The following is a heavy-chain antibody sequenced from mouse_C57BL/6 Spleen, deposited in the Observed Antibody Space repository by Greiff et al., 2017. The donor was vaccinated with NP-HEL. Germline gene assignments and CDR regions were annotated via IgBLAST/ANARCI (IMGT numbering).Heavy chain of an antibody. Sequence: EVQLQQSGPELVKPGASVKISCKASGYTFTDYYMNWVKQSHGKSLEWIGDINPNNGGTSYKQKFKGKATLTVAQSYSNAFMELRSLTSEDSAVYCCASSLITTVVDYWGQGTTLTVSS. CDR3: ASSLITTVVDY. V-gene: IGHV1-26*01. J-gene: IGHJ2*01. D-gene: IGHD1-1*01. CDR1: GYTFTDYY. CDR2: INPNNGGT.